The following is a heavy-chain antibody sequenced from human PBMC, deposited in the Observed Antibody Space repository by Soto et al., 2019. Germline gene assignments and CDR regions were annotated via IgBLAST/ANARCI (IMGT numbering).Heavy chain of an antibody. Sequence: PGGSLRLSCAASGFTFSNAWINWVRQAPGKGLEWVGRIKRKTDGGTTDFAAPVKGRFAISRDDSKNMVYLQMNSLKTEDTGIYYYYSDSYSKGTVVRFDYWGQGTLVTVSS. CDR1: GFTFSNAW. CDR2: IKRKTDGGTT. D-gene: IGHD3-22*01. J-gene: IGHJ4*02. CDR3: YSDSYSKGTVVRFDY. V-gene: IGHV3-15*07.